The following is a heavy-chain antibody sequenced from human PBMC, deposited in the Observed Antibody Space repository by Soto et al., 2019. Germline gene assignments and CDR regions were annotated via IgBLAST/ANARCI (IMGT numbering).Heavy chain of an antibody. CDR1: GGSFSGYY. CDR2: INHIGST. D-gene: IGHD5-12*01. V-gene: IGHV4-34*01. CDR3: ARGGYSGYAR. J-gene: IGHJ4*02. Sequence: QVQLQQWGAGLLKPSETLSLTCAVYGGSFSGYYWSWIRQPPGKGLEWNGEINHIGSTNYNPSLKSRVTISVDTSKNQFSLKLSAVTAADTAVYYCARGGYSGYARWGQGTLVTVSS.